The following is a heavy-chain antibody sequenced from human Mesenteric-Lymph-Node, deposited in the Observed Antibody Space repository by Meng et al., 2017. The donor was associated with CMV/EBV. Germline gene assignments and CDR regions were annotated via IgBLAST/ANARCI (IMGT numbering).Heavy chain of an antibody. Sequence: GESLKISCAASGCTFRSYWMSWVRQAPGKGLEWVANIKKDGSEKNYVDSVKGRFTISGDNAKNSLHLQMNSLRAEDTAVYYCARETSQYCTTSSCRYYFYGVDVWGQGTTVTVSS. V-gene: IGHV3-7*01. D-gene: IGHD2-8*01. CDR2: IKKDGSEK. CDR1: GCTFRSYW. J-gene: IGHJ6*02. CDR3: ARETSQYCTTSSCRYYFYGVDV.